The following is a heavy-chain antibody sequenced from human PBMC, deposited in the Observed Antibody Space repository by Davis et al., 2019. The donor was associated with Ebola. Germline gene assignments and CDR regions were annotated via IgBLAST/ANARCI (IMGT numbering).Heavy chain of an antibody. V-gene: IGHV4-39*07. CDR3: ARPKLGNGEWDY. CDR2: IYYSGST. CDR1: GGSISSSSYY. D-gene: IGHD7-27*01. Sequence: PSETLSLTCTVSGGSISSSSYYWGWIRQPPGKGLEWIGSIYYSGSTYYNPSLKSRVTISVDTSKNQFSLKLSSVTAADTAVYYCARPKLGNGEWDYWGQGTLVTVSS. J-gene: IGHJ4*02.